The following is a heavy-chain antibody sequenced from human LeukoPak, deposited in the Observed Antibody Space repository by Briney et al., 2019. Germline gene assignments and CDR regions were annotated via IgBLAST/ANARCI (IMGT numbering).Heavy chain of an antibody. CDR1: GFTFSSYS. CDR3: AREASSGWYDY. CDR2: ISSSSSYI. Sequence: GGSLRLSCAASGFTFSSYSMNWVRQAPGKGLEWVSSISSSSSYIYYADSVKGRFPISRDNAKNSLYLQMNSLRAEDTAVYYCAREASSGWYDYWGQGTLVTVSS. D-gene: IGHD6-19*01. J-gene: IGHJ4*02. V-gene: IGHV3-21*01.